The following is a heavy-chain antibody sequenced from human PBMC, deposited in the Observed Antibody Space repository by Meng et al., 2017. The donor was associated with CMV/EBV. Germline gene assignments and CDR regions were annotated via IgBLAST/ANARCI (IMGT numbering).Heavy chain of an antibody. CDR2: ISSSGSTI. Sequence: GESLKISCAASGFTFSSYEMNWVRQAPGKGLEWVSYISSSGSTIYYADSVKGRFTISRDNAKNSLYLQMNSQRAEDTAVYYFARERNWYSGVVYYFDYWGQGTLVTVSS. CDR3: ARERNWYSGVVYYFDY. J-gene: IGHJ4*02. V-gene: IGHV3-48*03. D-gene: IGHD2-15*01. CDR1: GFTFSSYE.